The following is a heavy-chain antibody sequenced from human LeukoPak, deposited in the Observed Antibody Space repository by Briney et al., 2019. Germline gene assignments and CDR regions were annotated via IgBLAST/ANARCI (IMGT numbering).Heavy chain of an antibody. CDR2: ISTGSSTI. Sequence: GGSLRLSCAASGFTFSSYSMKWVRQAPGKGLDWLSYISTGSSTIYYADSVKGRFTISRDNTKKTLYLEINSLRAEDTAVYFCARVAHFDRGMDVWGQGTTVTVSS. V-gene: IGHV3-48*04. D-gene: IGHD3-9*01. CDR1: GFTFSSYS. J-gene: IGHJ6*02. CDR3: ARVAHFDRGMDV.